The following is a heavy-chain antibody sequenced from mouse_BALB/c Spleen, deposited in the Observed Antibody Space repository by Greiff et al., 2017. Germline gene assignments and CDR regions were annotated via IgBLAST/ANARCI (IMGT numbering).Heavy chain of an antibody. D-gene: IGHD1-1*01. CDR3: ARAGFITTVVNYFDY. J-gene: IGHJ2*01. V-gene: IGHV5-9-4*01. CDR2: ISSGGSYT. Sequence: EVMLVESGGGLVKPGGSLKLSCAASGFTFSSYAMSWVRQSPEKRLEWVAEISSGGSYTYYPDTVTGRFTISRDNAKDTLYLEMSSLRSEDTAMYYCARAGFITTVVNYFDYWGQGTTLTVSS. CDR1: GFTFSSYA.